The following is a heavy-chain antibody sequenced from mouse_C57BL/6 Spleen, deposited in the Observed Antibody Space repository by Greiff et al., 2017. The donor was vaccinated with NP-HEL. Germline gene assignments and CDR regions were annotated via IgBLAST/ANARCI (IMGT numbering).Heavy chain of an antibody. J-gene: IGHJ4*01. V-gene: IGHV1-55*01. Sequence: QVQLQQPGAELVKPGASVKMSCKASGYTFTSYWITWVKQRPGQGLEWIGDIYPGSGSTNYNEKFKSKATLTVDTSSSTAYMQLSSLTSEDSAVYYCARYLYINAGAMDYWGQGTSVTVSS. D-gene: IGHD1-3*01. CDR2: IYPGSGST. CDR3: ARYLYINAGAMDY. CDR1: GYTFTSYW.